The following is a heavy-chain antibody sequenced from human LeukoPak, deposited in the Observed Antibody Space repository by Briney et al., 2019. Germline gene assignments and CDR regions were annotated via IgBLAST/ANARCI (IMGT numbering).Heavy chain of an antibody. CDR3: ARGGGSIAAAGNPPFDY. D-gene: IGHD6-13*01. V-gene: IGHV4-34*01. Sequence: SETLSLTCAVYGGSFSGYYWSWIRQPPGKGLEWIGEINHSGSTNYNPSLKSRVTTSVDTSKNQFSLKLSSVTAADTAVYYCARGGGSIAAAGNPPFDYWGQGTLVTVSS. CDR1: GGSFSGYY. J-gene: IGHJ4*02. CDR2: INHSGST.